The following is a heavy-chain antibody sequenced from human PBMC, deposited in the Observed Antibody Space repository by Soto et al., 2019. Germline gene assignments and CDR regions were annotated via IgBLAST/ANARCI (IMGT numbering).Heavy chain of an antibody. Sequence: GGSLRLSCAASGFTVSSSYMNWARQAPGKGLEWVSVIYSGGTTYYADSVKGRFTISRENSKNTLYLQMNSLRAEDTAVYYCARGYCSGDNCYSVWFDPWGQGTLVTVSS. CDR2: IYSGGTT. D-gene: IGHD2-15*01. CDR3: ARGYCSGDNCYSVWFDP. J-gene: IGHJ5*02. CDR1: GFTVSSSY. V-gene: IGHV3-66*01.